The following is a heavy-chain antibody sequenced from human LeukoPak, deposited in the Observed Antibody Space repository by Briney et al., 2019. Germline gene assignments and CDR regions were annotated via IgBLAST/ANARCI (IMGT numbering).Heavy chain of an antibody. J-gene: IGHJ4*02. CDR1: GYSFTSYW. Sequence: HGESLKISCKGSGYSFTSYWIGWVRQMPGKGLEWMGIIYPDDSDTRYSPSFQGQVTISADKSISTAYLQWSSLKASDTAMYYCARLSSSWYEGHFDYWGQGTLVTVSS. V-gene: IGHV5-51*01. CDR3: ARLSSSWYEGHFDY. CDR2: IYPDDSDT. D-gene: IGHD6-13*01.